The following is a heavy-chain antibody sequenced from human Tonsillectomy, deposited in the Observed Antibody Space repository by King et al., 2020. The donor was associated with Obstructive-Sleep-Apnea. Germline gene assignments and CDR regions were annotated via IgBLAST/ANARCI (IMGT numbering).Heavy chain of an antibody. CDR2: IYYSGST. D-gene: IGHD6-19*01. Sequence: QLQESGPGLVKPSETLSLTCTVSGGSISSSSYYWGWIRQPPGKGLEWIGSIYYSGSTYYNPSLKSRVTISVDTSKNQFSLKLSSVTAADTAVYYCARDHQSGSSGWLIGYYYGMDVWGQGTTVTVSS. J-gene: IGHJ6*02. V-gene: IGHV4-39*07. CDR1: GGSISSSSYY. CDR3: ARDHQSGSSGWLIGYYYGMDV.